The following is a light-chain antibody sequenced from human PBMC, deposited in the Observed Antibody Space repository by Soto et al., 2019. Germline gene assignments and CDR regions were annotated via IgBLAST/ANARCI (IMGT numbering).Light chain of an antibody. CDR2: GAS. J-gene: IGKJ1*01. Sequence: EIVLTQSPATLSLSPGERATLSCRASQSVSSYLAWYQQKPGQAPRLLIYGASSRTTGIPDRFSGSGSGTDFTLTISRLEPEDFAMYYCQQCGGSPTFGQGTKGDIK. CDR3: QQCGGSPT. V-gene: IGKV3-20*01. CDR1: QSVSSY.